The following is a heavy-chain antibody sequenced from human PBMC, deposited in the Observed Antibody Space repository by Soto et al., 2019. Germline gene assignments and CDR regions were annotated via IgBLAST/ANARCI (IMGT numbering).Heavy chain of an antibody. Sequence: QVQLVESGGGVVQPGRSLRLSCAASGFSFSTTGMHWVRQAPGKGLEWVAMISHDGGAVHFADSVKGRFTISREDSTNTLYLQMNSLRPEDTAVYYCAKDLYSSDWFNFFDSWGQGSLVTVSS. CDR1: GFSFSTTG. CDR3: AKDLYSSDWFNFFDS. D-gene: IGHD6-19*01. J-gene: IGHJ5*01. CDR2: ISHDGGAV. V-gene: IGHV3-30*18.